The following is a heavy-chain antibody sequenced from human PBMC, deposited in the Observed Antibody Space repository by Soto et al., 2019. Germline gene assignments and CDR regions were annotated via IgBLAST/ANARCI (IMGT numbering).Heavy chain of an antibody. J-gene: IGHJ4*02. Sequence: SETLSLTCTVSSDSVSTDYWSWIRQSPGKGLEWIGFIYYGGSTNYNPSLKSRVTISVDTPKNQFSLKLSSVTAADTAVYYCAKNWNWGSLVHWGQGTLVTVSS. CDR2: IYYGGST. V-gene: IGHV4-59*08. D-gene: IGHD7-27*01. CDR3: AKNWNWGSLVH. CDR1: SDSVSTDY.